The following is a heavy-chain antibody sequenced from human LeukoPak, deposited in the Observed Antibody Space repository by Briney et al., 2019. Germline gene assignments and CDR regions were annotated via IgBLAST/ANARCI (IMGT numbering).Heavy chain of an antibody. CDR3: ARVGSYYGSGSYLYYYYMDV. J-gene: IGHJ6*03. CDR2: ISAYNGNT. V-gene: IGHV1-18*01. D-gene: IGHD3-10*01. CDR1: GYTFTSYG. Sequence: ASVKVSCKASGYTFTSYGISWVRQAPGQGLEWMGWISAYNGNTNYAQKLQGRVTMTTDTSTSTAYMELRSLRSDDTAVYYCARVGSYYGSGSYLYYYYMDVWGKGTTVTISS.